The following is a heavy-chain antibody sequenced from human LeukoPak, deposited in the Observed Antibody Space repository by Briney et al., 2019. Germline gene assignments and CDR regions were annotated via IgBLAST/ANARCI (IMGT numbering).Heavy chain of an antibody. D-gene: IGHD3-10*01. J-gene: IGHJ4*02. CDR1: GGSISSYY. CDR2: IYYSGST. V-gene: IGHV4-59*01. Sequence: TASETLSLTCTVSGGSISSYYWSWIRQPPGKGLEWIGYIYYSGSTNYNPSLKSRVTISVDTSKNQFSLKLSSVTAADTAVYYCARTGSGSYRAVFDYWGQGTLVTVSS. CDR3: ARTGSGSYRAVFDY.